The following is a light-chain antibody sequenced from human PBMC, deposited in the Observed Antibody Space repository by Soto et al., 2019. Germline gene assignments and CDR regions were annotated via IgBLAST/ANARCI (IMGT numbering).Light chain of an antibody. CDR3: QQRRKWPPYT. Sequence: EIVLTQSPATLSLSPGERATLSCRASQSVSSYLAWYQQKPGQAPRLLIYDASNRATGIPARFSGSGSGTDFTLTISSIEPEDFAVDYCQQRRKWPPYTFGQGTKLEIK. CDR1: QSVSSY. J-gene: IGKJ2*01. V-gene: IGKV3-11*01. CDR2: DAS.